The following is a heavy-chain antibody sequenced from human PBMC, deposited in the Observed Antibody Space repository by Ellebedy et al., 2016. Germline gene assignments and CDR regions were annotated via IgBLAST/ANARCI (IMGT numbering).Heavy chain of an antibody. J-gene: IGHJ6*02. CDR2: IYYSGST. D-gene: IGHD3-9*01. CDR3: ARLNTVLRYFDWLGYYYYGMDV. V-gene: IGHV4-59*01. CDR1: GGSISSYY. Sequence: SETLSLTCTVSGGSISSYYWSWIRQPPGKGLEWIGYIYYSGSTNYNPSPKSRVTISVDTSKNQFSLKLSSVTAADTAVYYCARLNTVLRYFDWLGYYYYGMDVWGQGTTVTVSS.